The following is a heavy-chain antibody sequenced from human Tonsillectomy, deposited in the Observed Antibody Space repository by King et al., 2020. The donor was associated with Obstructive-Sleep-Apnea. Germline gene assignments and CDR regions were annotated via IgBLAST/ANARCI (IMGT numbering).Heavy chain of an antibody. V-gene: IGHV3-11*06. CDR1: GFTFGDYY. Sequence: VQLVESGGGLVKPGGSLRLSCAASGFTFGDYYMSWIRQAPGRGLEWISHISSSSSFTMYADSVKGRFTISRDSAKNSLYLQMNSLRAEDTGVYFCARYCTGGSCSYSYFGLDVWAKGPRSPSP. CDR2: ISSSSSFT. J-gene: IGHJ6*02. CDR3: ARYCTGGSCSYSYFGLDV. D-gene: IGHD2-15*01.